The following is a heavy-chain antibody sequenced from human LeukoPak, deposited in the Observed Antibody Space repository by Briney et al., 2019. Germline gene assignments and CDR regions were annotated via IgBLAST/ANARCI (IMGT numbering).Heavy chain of an antibody. J-gene: IGHJ3*02. CDR1: GGTFSNYA. CDR2: IIPIFGTT. CDR3: ARDGATTPDAFDI. Sequence: SVKVSCKASGGTFSNYAINWVRQAPGQGLEWMGEIIPIFGTTKNAQKFQGRVTITADESTSTAYMELSSVRSEDTAVYYCARDGATTPDAFDIWGQGTMVTVSS. D-gene: IGHD1-1*01. V-gene: IGHV1-69*01.